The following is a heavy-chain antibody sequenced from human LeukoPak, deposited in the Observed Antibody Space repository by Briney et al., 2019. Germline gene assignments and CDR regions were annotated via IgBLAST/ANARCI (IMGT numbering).Heavy chain of an antibody. Sequence: SVKVSCKASGGTFSSYAISWVRQAPGQGLEWMGGIIPIFGTANYAQKFQGRVTITTAESTSTAYMELSSLRSEETAVYYCARGGPYSGYDYGSWYMGVWGKGTTVTVS. J-gene: IGHJ6*03. CDR3: ARGGPYSGYDYGSWYMGV. CDR1: GGTFSSYA. CDR2: IIPIFGTA. D-gene: IGHD5-12*01. V-gene: IGHV1-69*05.